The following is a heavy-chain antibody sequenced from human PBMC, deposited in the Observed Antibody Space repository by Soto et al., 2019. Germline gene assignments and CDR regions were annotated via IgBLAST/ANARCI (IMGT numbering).Heavy chain of an antibody. CDR3: ARGYCSGGSCVAEYFQH. CDR1: GGTFSSYA. V-gene: IGHV1-69*01. Sequence: QVQLVQSGAEVQKPGSSVKVSCKASGGTFSSYAISWVRQAPGQGLEWMGGIIPIFGTANYAQKFQGRVTITADESTSTAYMELSSLRSEDTAVYYCARGYCSGGSCVAEYFQHWGQGTLVTVSS. D-gene: IGHD2-15*01. J-gene: IGHJ1*01. CDR2: IIPIFGTA.